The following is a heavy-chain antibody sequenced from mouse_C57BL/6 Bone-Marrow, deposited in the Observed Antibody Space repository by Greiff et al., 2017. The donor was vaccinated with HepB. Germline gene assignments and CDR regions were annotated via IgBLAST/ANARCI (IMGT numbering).Heavy chain of an antibody. CDR2: ISSGSSTI. Sequence: EVQLVESGGGLVKPGGSLKLSCAASGFTFSDYGMHWVRQAPEKGLEWVAYISSGSSTIYYADTVKGRFTISRDNAKNTLFLQITSLRSEDTAMYYCARYYGFDYWGQGTTLTVSS. CDR1: GFTFSDYG. V-gene: IGHV5-17*01. D-gene: IGHD1-1*01. CDR3: ARYYGFDY. J-gene: IGHJ2*01.